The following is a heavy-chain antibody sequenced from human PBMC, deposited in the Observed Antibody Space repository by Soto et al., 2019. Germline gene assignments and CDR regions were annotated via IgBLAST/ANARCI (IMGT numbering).Heavy chain of an antibody. CDR1: GFILSSYA. Sequence: GGSLRLSCAASGFILSSYAIEWVRHAPGKGLEWVSLIGESGTPTYYADSVKGRFTISRDNSGNTLFLEMYSLRAEDTAVYYCARYIPGVRYYGMDVWGQGTTVTVSS. J-gene: IGHJ6*02. CDR3: ARYIPGVRYYGMDV. CDR2: IGESGTPT. D-gene: IGHD2-2*01. V-gene: IGHV3-23*01.